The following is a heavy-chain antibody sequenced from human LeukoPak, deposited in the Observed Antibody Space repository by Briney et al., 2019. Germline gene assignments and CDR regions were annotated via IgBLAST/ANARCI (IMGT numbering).Heavy chain of an antibody. CDR3: ARDPTATNSDYPVGD. CDR2: VYYSGSA. V-gene: IGHV4-30-4*01. Sequence: SETLSLTCTVSGGSISSADYYWSWIRQPPGKGLEWIGYVYYSGSASYNPSLKSRVTISIDTSKNQFSLKLSSVIAADTAVYYCARDPTATNSDYPVGDWGLGTLVTVSS. D-gene: IGHD5-12*01. J-gene: IGHJ4*02. CDR1: GGSISSADYY.